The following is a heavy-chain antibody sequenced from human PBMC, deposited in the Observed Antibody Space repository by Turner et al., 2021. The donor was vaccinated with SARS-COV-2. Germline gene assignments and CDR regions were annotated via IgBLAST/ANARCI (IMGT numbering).Heavy chain of an antibody. CDR2: IYSSGIS. V-gene: IGHV4-4*07. CDR3: ARQFIRGGSYYWYFDL. D-gene: IGHD1-26*01. J-gene: IGHJ2*01. Sequence: QVQLQETGPGLGKPSETLSLTCTVSGGSIRSDWRWSRQHAGRGPEVIGRIYSSGISDYNPSLKSRVTMSVDTSKNQCSLKLTSVTAADTAVYYCARQFIRGGSYYWYFDLWGRGTLVTVSS. CDR1: GGSIRSD.